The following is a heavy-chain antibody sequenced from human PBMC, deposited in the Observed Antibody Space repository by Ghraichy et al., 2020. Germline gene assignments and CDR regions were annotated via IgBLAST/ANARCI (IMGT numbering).Heavy chain of an antibody. D-gene: IGHD2-8*02. J-gene: IGHJ4*02. CDR2: IKQDGSEK. Sequence: SCAASGFTFSSYWMSWVRQAPGKGLEWVANIKQDGSEKYYVDSVKGRFTISRDNAKNSLYLQMNSLRAEDTAVYYCARGLPLYWSCWDYWGQGTLVTVSS. CDR3: ARGLPLYWSCWDY. CDR1: GFTFSSYW. V-gene: IGHV3-7*01.